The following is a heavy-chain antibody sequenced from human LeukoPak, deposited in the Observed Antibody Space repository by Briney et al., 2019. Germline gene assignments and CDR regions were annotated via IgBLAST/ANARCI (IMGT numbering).Heavy chain of an antibody. CDR3: ARYDYGDPIDY. V-gene: IGHV4-38-2*02. Sequence: SETLSLTCTVAGYSISSGYYWGWIRQPPGKGLEWIGSIYHSGRTYYNPSLKSRVTIPIDTSKNQFSLKLSSVTAADTAVYYCARYDYGDPIDYWGQGTLVTVSS. CDR2: IYHSGRT. J-gene: IGHJ4*02. D-gene: IGHD4-17*01. CDR1: GYSISSGYY.